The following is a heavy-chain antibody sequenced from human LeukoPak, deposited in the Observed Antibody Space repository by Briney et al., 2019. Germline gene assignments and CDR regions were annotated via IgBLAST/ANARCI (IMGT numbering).Heavy chain of an antibody. V-gene: IGHV3-73*01. CDR2: IRSKANSYAT. Sequence: GGSLRLSCAASGFTFSGSAMHWVRQASGKGLEWVGHIRSKANSYATAYAASVKGRFTISRADSKNTAYLQMNSLKTEDTAVYSCNSPHGGGDYWGQGTLVTVSS. CDR3: NSPHGGGDY. D-gene: IGHD3-10*01. CDR1: GFTFSGSA. J-gene: IGHJ4*02.